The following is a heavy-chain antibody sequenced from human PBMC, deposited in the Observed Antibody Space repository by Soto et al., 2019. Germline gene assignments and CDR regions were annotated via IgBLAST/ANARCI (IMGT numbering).Heavy chain of an antibody. CDR1: GGSIRISDYF. CDR2: IYHSGST. V-gene: IGHV4-39*01. J-gene: IGHJ5*02. Sequence: QLQLHESGPGLVRPSETLSLTCAVSGGSIRISDYFWGWIRQPPGRALEWIASIYHSGSTYYNPTLKSPVTISVDTSNNQCALTLNSVTAADTAIYYCARDSGWFDPWGQGTLVTVSS. D-gene: IGHD7-27*01. CDR3: ARDSGWFDP.